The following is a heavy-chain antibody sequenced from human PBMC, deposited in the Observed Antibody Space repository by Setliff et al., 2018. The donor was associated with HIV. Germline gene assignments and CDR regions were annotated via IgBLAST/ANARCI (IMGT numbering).Heavy chain of an antibody. Sequence: SETLSLTCAVSDGSISSSNWWSWVRQPPGKGLEWIGEIFHTQNPNYSPSLKSRVTISVNKSKNQSSLRLTPVTAADTAVYYCARGANFWSGYDSWGQGTLVTVSS. CDR2: IFHTQNP. CDR3: ARGANFWSGYDS. CDR1: DGSISSSNW. V-gene: IGHV4-4*02. J-gene: IGHJ4*02. D-gene: IGHD3-3*01.